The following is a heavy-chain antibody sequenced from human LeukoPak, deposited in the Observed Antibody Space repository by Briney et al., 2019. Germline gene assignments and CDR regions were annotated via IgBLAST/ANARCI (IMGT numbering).Heavy chain of an antibody. D-gene: IGHD1-1*01. Sequence: SVKVSCKASGGTFSSYAISWVRQAPGQGLEGMGGIIPNFGTANYAQKFQGRVTITADKSTSTAYMELSSLRSEDTAVYYCARVGWNGYPEARTYYFDYWGQGTLVTVSS. V-gene: IGHV1-69*06. CDR1: GGTFSSYA. CDR3: ARVGWNGYPEARTYYFDY. CDR2: IIPNFGTA. J-gene: IGHJ4*02.